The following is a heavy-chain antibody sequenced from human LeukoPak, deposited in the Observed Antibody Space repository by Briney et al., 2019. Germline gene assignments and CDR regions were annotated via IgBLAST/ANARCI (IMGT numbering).Heavy chain of an antibody. CDR1: GFTFNSYA. Sequence: PGGSLRLSCAASGFTFNSYAMSWVRQAPGKGLEWVSAISGSGGITKFADSVKGRFTISRDNSRNTLYLRMNSLRAEDTAVYYCAKDRSYGSGSYGDLDYWGQGTLVTVSS. V-gene: IGHV3-23*01. D-gene: IGHD3-10*01. J-gene: IGHJ4*02. CDR2: ISGSGGIT. CDR3: AKDRSYGSGSYGDLDY.